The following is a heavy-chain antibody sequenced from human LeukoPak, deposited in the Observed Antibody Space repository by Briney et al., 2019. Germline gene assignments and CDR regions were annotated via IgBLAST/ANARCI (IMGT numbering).Heavy chain of an antibody. D-gene: IGHD6-13*01. CDR1: GYTFTSYA. CDR2: INAGNGNT. J-gene: IGHJ6*02. Sequence: GASVKVSCKASGYTFTSYAMHWVRQAPGQRLEWMGWINAGNGNTKYSQKFQGRVTITRDTSASTAYMELSSLRSEDTAVYYCARDGYSSSWYHPPYYYGTDVWGQGTTVTVSS. CDR3: ARDGYSSSWYHPPYYYGTDV. V-gene: IGHV1-3*01.